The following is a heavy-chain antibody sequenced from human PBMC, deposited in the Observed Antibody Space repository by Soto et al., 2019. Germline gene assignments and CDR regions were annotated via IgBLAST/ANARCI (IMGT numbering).Heavy chain of an antibody. Sequence: SGPTLLNPTETLTLTCTVSGFSLSNARMGVSWIRQPPGKVLEWLAHIFSNDEKSYSTSLKSRLTISKDTSKSQVVLTMTNMDPVDTATYYCARVDVDFWSGSIWFDPWGQGTLVTVSS. CDR2: IFSNDEK. CDR1: GFSLSNARMG. J-gene: IGHJ5*02. CDR3: ARVDVDFWSGSIWFDP. V-gene: IGHV2-26*01. D-gene: IGHD3-3*01.